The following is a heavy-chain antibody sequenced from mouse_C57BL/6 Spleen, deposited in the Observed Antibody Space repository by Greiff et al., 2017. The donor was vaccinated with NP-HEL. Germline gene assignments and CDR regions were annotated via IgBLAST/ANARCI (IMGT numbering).Heavy chain of an antibody. CDR1: GYTFTDYY. CDR3: ARHYGSSYVGYYAMDY. D-gene: IGHD1-1*01. J-gene: IGHJ4*01. V-gene: IGHV1-26*01. Sequence: EVQLQQSGPELVKPGASVKISCKASGYTFTDYYMNWVKQSHGKSLEWIGDINPNNGGTSYNQKFKGKATLTVDKSSSTAYMELRSLTSEDSAVEYSARHYGSSYVGYYAMDYWGQGTSVTVSS. CDR2: INPNNGGT.